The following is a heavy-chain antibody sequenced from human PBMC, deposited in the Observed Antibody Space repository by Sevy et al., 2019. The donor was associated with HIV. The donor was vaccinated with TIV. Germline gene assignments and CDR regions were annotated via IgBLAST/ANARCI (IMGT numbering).Heavy chain of an antibody. CDR2: TYYRSMWHK. D-gene: IGHD1-20*01. CDR1: GDTVSSDSAA. CDR3: ARDHNFVLDY. V-gene: IGHV6-1*01. J-gene: IGHJ4*02. Sequence: QSQTLSLTCAISGDTVSSDSAAWNWIRQSPARGLGWLGRTYYRSMWHKDYATTLNSRMTINPETSKNQCSLQLNAATPEDTAVYYSARDHNFVLDYWGQGVLVTVSS.